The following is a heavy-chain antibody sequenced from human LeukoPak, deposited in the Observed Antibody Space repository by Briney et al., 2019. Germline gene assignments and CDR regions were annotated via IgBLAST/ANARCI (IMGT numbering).Heavy chain of an antibody. V-gene: IGHV4-59*01. CDR1: GGSITYYH. J-gene: IGHJ6*03. Sequence: SETLSLTCTVSGGSITYYHWSWIRQPPGKGLEWIGYIYYSGSTNYNPSLKSRVTVSVDTSKDQFSLKLTSVTAADTAVYYCARTGSSWPLYYYYYMDVWGKGTTVTVSS. D-gene: IGHD6-13*01. CDR2: IYYSGST. CDR3: ARTGSSWPLYYYYYMDV.